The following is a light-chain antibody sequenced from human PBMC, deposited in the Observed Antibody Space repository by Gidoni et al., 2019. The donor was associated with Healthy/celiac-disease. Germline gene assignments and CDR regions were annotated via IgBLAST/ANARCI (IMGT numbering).Light chain of an antibody. CDR1: SSHVGGYNY. Sequence: QSALTQPASVSGSPGQSINISCTGTSSHVGGYNYVSWYQQHPGKAPELMIYDVSNRPSGVSNRFSGSKSGNTASLTISGLQAEDEADYYCSSYTSSSTLYVFGTGTKVTVL. CDR3: SSYTSSSTLYV. CDR2: DVS. V-gene: IGLV2-14*03. J-gene: IGLJ1*01.